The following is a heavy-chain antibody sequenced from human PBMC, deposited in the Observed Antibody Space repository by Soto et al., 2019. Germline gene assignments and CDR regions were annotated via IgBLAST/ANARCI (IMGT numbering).Heavy chain of an antibody. V-gene: IGHV3-9*01. CDR1: KFTFDDYA. D-gene: IGHD1-26*01. J-gene: IGHJ6*02. Sequence: GGSLRLSCAASKFTFDDYAMHWVRQAPGKGLEWVSGISWNGGSIGYADSMKARFTISRDNAKNSLYLQMNSLRVEDTALYYCAKDISGRGSFYYYHGLDVWGQGTTVTVSS. CDR3: AKDISGRGSFYYYHGLDV. CDR2: ISWNGGSI.